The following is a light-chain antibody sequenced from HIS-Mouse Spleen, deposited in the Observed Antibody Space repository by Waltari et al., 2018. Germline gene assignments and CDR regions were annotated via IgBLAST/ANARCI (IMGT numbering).Light chain of an antibody. CDR1: SSHVGSYNL. V-gene: IGLV2-23*01. CDR2: EGS. J-gene: IGLJ3*02. CDR3: CSYAGSSTE. Sequence: QSALTQPASVSGSPGQSITISCTGTSSHVGSYNLVSWYQQHPGKAPKLMIYEGSKRPSGVSNRFSGSKSGNTASLTISGLQAEDEADYYCCSYAGSSTEFGGGTKLTVL.